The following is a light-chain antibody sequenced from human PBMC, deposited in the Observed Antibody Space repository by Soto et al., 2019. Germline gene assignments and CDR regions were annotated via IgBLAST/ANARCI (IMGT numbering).Light chain of an antibody. J-gene: IGKJ4*01. CDR3: QKYNSAFLT. V-gene: IGKV1-27*01. CDR2: AAS. CDR1: QGISKY. Sequence: DIQMTQSPSSLSASVGDRVTITCRASQGISKYLAWYQQKPGKVPKLLIYAASTLQSGVPSRFSGSGSGTDFTLTISSLQPEDVATYYCQKYNSAFLTFGGGTKVEIK.